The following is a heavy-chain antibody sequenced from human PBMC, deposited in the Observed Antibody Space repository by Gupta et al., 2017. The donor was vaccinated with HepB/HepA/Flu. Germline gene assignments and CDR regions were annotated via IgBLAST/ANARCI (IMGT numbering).Heavy chain of an antibody. J-gene: IGHJ6*03. CDR1: GSTFSSYG. CDR3: ARGFIAVADFPYYIDV. D-gene: IGHD6-19*01. CDR2: IWFEAITK. V-gene: IGHV3-33*01. Sequence: QVQLVESGGGVVQPGRSLRPSSAGSGSTFSSYGMFWVRQAPGKGPEWVAGIWFEAITKDYADSVKGRFTISRDNSQNTLSLQMNSLRADDTAVYYCARGFIAVADFPYYIDVWGKGTTVTVSS.